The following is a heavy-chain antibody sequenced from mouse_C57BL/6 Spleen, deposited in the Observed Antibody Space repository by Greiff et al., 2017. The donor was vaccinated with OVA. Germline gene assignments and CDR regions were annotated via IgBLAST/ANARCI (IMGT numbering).Heavy chain of an antibody. Sequence: EVQLVESGGGLVKPGGSLKLSCAASGFTFSDYGMHWVRQAPEKGLEWVAYISSGSSTIYYADTVMGRFTISRDNAKNTLFLKMASQRSEDTAMYYCARDYGSSYPYAMDYWGQGTSVTVSS. V-gene: IGHV5-17*01. CDR3: ARDYGSSYPYAMDY. CDR2: ISSGSSTI. J-gene: IGHJ4*01. CDR1: GFTFSDYG. D-gene: IGHD1-1*01.